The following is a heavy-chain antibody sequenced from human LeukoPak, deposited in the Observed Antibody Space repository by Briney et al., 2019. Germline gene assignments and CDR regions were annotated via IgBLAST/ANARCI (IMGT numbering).Heavy chain of an antibody. CDR3: ARRGLGYYYMDV. V-gene: IGHV3-13*01. CDR1: GFTFSSYD. Sequence: GGSLRLSCAAFGFTFSSYDMHWVRQATGKGLEWVSAIGTAGDTYYPGSVKGRFTISRENAKNSLHLQMNSLRAGDTAVYYCARRGLGYYYMDVWGKGTTVTVSS. CDR2: IGTAGDT. J-gene: IGHJ6*03. D-gene: IGHD3-16*01.